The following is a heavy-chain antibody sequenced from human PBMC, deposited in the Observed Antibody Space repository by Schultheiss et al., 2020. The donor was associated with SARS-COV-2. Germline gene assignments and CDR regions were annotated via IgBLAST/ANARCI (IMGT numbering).Heavy chain of an antibody. J-gene: IGHJ5*02. D-gene: IGHD2-15*01. V-gene: IGHV3-73*01. CDR2: IRSKANSYAT. Sequence: GGSLRLSCAASGFTFSSYAMHWVRQASGKGLEWVGRIRSKANSYATAYAASVKGRFTISRDDSKNTAYLQMNSLKTEDTAVYYCARDLRSRSVVAATPEGWFDPWGQGTLVTVSS. CDR3: ARDLRSRSVVAATPEGWFDP. CDR1: GFTFSSYA.